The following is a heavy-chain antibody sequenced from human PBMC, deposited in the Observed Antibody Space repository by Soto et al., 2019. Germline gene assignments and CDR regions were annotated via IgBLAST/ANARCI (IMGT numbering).Heavy chain of an antibody. CDR3: TGAESPDTAYFSLY. J-gene: IGHJ4*02. Sequence: GGCLSISCTGSGLNLDHFAINWFRRAQGKGPEWVGLIRNQTYHETPEYAAAVKGRFTISRDTSNGVAYLQMSSLRVDDSAFYYCTGAESPDTAYFSLYGGQGTPVTSPQ. V-gene: IGHV3-49*03. CDR2: IRNQTYHETP. CDR1: GLNLDHFA. D-gene: IGHD2-8*01.